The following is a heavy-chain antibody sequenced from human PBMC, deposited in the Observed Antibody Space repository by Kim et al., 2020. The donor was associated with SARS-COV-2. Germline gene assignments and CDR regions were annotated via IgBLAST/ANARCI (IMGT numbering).Heavy chain of an antibody. D-gene: IGHD5-18*01. CDR2: IRKKINSDTT. CDR1: GFTFSDHY. J-gene: IGHJ4*02. CDR3: ARRTYTYYYNDY. Sequence: GGSLRLSCVASGFTFSDHYMDWVRQAPGKGLEWVGHIRKKINSDTTEYAASVKGRFTISRDDSKKSLYLQMNSLKTEDTAVYFCARRTYTYYYNDYWGQGTLVTVSS. V-gene: IGHV3-72*01.